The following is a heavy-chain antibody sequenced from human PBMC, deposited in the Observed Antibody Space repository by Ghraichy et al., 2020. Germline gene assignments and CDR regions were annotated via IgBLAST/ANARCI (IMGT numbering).Heavy chain of an antibody. V-gene: IGHV3-30-3*01. CDR3: ARRYCSGGSCFMDYYYYYGMDV. CDR1: GFTFSSYA. J-gene: IGHJ6*02. Sequence: GGSLRLSCAASGFTFSSYAMHWVRQAPGKGLEWVAIISYNGRNKYNADSVKGRFTVSRDNSKNTLYLQMNSLRAEDTAVYYCARRYCSGGSCFMDYYYYYGMDVWGQGTTVTVSS. D-gene: IGHD2-15*01. CDR2: ISYNGRNK.